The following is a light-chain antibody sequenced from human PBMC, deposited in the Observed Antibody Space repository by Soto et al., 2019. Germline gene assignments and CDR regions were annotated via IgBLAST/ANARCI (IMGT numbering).Light chain of an antibody. CDR1: SGHSSNA. Sequence: QPVVTQAPSASASLGASVKLTCTLSSGHSSNAIAWHQQQPEKAPRFLMRLNSDGTHTKGDGIPDRFSASSSGTERYLTISSLQSEDEADYYCQTWTSVIHVFGTGTKLT. J-gene: IGLJ1*01. CDR2: LNSDGTH. V-gene: IGLV4-69*01. CDR3: QTWTSVIHV.